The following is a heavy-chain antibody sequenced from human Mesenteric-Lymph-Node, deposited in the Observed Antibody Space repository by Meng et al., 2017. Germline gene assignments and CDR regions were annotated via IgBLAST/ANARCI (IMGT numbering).Heavy chain of an antibody. V-gene: IGHV4-4*02. CDR1: GGSISSSNW. D-gene: IGHD3-22*01. J-gene: IGHJ4*02. Sequence: SETLSLTCVVSGGSISSSNWWSWIRQPPGKGLEGIGSIYYSGSTYYNPSLKSRVTISVDTSKNQFSLKLSSVTAADTAVYYCARHFNMILYYFDYWGQGTLVTVSS. CDR2: IYYSGST. CDR3: ARHFNMILYYFDY.